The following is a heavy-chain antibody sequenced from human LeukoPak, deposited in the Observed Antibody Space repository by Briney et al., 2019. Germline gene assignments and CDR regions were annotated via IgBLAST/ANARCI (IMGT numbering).Heavy chain of an antibody. CDR1: GGTFSSYA. CDR2: IIPIFGTA. J-gene: IGHJ6*02. D-gene: IGHD6-13*01. CDR3: AREEVAAAGSYYYYYGMDV. V-gene: IGHV1-69*13. Sequence: SVKVSCKASGGTFSSYAISWVRQAPGQGLEWMGGIIPIFGTANYAQKFQGRVTITADESTSTAYMELSSLRSEDTAVYYCAREEVAAAGSYYYYYGMDVWGQGATVTVSS.